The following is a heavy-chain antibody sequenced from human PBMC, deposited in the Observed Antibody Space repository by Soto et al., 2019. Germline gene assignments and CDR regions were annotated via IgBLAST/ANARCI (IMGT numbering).Heavy chain of an antibody. J-gene: IGHJ6*01. V-gene: IGHV4-34*01. CDR3: ARGRTSPGYHYYYDMDV. D-gene: IGHD1-7*01. CDR2: INHSGST. Sequence: PSETLSLTCDVYGGSFSGYYWSWNRQPPGKGLEWIGQINHSGSTNYNPSLKSRVTISVDTSKNQFSQKMNSVTAADRAVYYCARGRTSPGYHYYYDMDVWGQGTTVT. CDR1: GGSFSGYY.